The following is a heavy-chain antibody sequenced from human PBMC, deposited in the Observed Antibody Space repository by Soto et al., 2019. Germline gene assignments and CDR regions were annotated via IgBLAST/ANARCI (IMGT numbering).Heavy chain of an antibody. J-gene: IGHJ4*02. CDR3: ARDFAYFDS. D-gene: IGHD3-3*01. CDR2: VYHTGRT. Sequence: QVQLQELGPGLVKPSETLSLTCTVSGGSFKSGGYSWSWIRQPPGKGLEWIGYVYHTGRTSYNPSLKSRVSISMDTSKNQFSLNLDSVTAADTDVYFCARDFAYFDSWGQGTLVTVSS. CDR1: GGSFKSGGYS. V-gene: IGHV4-61*08.